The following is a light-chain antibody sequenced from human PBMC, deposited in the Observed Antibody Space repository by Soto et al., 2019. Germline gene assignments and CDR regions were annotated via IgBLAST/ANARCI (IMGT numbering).Light chain of an antibody. V-gene: IGLV2-14*01. CDR2: EVS. CDR3: SSYTSSRTSCV. CDR1: SSDVGGYNY. J-gene: IGLJ1*01. Sequence: QSVLTQPASVSGSPGQSVTISCTGTSSDVGGYNYVSWYQQHPGKAPKLMIYEVSNRPSGVSNRFSGSKSGNTASLTISGLQAEDEADYYCSSYTSSRTSCVFGTGTKVTVL.